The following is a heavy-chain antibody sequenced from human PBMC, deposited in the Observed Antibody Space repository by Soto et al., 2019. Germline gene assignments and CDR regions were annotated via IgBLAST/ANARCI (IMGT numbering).Heavy chain of an antibody. D-gene: IGHD5-12*01. Sequence: ASVKVSCKASGGTFSSYTISWVRQAPGQGLEWMGRIIPILGIANYAQKFQGRVTITADKSTSTAYMELSSLRSEDTAVYYCARSFVVATILPTGGDLKDHPLLEFDIWGQGTMVTVSS. V-gene: IGHV1-69*02. CDR2: IIPILGIA. J-gene: IGHJ3*02. CDR3: ARSFVVATILPTGGDLKDHPLLEFDI. CDR1: GGTFSSYT.